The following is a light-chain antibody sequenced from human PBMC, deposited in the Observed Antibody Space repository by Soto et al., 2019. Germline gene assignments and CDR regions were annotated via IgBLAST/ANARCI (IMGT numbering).Light chain of an antibody. Sequence: EIVMTQSPATLSVSPGERATLSCRASQSITGNLTWYQQKPGQAPRLLIYGASTRATGIPARFSGSGSGTEFTLTISSLQSEDFALYYCHQYNSWPPGTFGQGTKVDI. CDR3: HQYNSWPPGT. CDR2: GAS. CDR1: QSITGN. V-gene: IGKV3-15*01. J-gene: IGKJ2*01.